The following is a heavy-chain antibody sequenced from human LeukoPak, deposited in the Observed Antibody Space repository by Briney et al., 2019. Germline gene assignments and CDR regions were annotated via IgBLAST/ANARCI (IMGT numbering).Heavy chain of an antibody. CDR3: ARDLLSSSGWYYFDY. J-gene: IGHJ4*02. CDR1: GGSISSYY. Sequence: SETLSLTCTVSGGSISSYYWSWIRQPAGKGLEWIRRIYTSGSTNYNPSLKSRVTISVDKSKNQFSLKLSSVTAADTAVYYCARDLLSSSGWYYFDYWGQGTLVTVSS. V-gene: IGHV4-4*07. D-gene: IGHD6-19*01. CDR2: IYTSGST.